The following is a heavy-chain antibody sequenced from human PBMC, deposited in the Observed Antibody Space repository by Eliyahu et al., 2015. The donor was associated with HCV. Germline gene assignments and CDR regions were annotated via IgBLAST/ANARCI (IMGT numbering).Heavy chain of an antibody. J-gene: IGHJ4*02. V-gene: IGHV3-23*01. CDR2: ITGSGGST. Sequence: VQLLESGGNLVQPGGSLRLSCAASGFTFSSKPMNWVRQAPGKGLEWVSGITGSGGSTYYASSVKGRFTISRDYSKNTLYLQMNSLRAEDTAVYYCAKERSGGWPGGQCDDWGQGTLVTVSS. CDR3: AKERSGGWPGGQCDD. D-gene: IGHD2-15*01. CDR1: GFTFSSKP.